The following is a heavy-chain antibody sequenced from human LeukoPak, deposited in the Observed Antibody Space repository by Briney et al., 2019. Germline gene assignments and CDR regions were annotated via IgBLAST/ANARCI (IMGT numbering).Heavy chain of an antibody. J-gene: IGHJ6*03. CDR1: GGSISSRPYY. V-gene: IGHV4-39*07. Sequence: SETLSLTCTVSGGSISSRPYYWGWVRQPPGKGLEWIGTISYSGTTYYSPSLKSRVTISLDTSKNQFSLKLSSVTTADTAIYYCARDFSSSSTVYYYYYMDVWGKGTTVTVSS. D-gene: IGHD6-6*01. CDR2: ISYSGTT. CDR3: ARDFSSSSTVYYYYYMDV.